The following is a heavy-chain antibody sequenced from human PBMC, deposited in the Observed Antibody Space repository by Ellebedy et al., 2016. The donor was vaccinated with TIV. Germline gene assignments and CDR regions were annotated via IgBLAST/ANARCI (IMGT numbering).Heavy chain of an antibody. J-gene: IGHJ4*02. V-gene: IGHV3-23*01. CDR3: TRRAGGWGHFDY. CDR1: GLTFSNYP. Sequence: GGSLRLSCATSGLTFSNYPMNWVRQAPGKGLEWVSTISGSGDTTYYADSVRGRFSISSDNSKNTVFLEMNSLRAEDTATYYCTRRAGGWGHFDYWGQGTLVTVSS. D-gene: IGHD2-8*02. CDR2: ISGSGDTT.